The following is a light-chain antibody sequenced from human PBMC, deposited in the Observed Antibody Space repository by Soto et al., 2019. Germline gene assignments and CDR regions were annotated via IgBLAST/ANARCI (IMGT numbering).Light chain of an antibody. Sequence: EIVLTQSPGTLSLSPGERATLSCRASQSVSSSYLAWYQQKPGQAPRLLIYGASSRATGIPDRLSGSESGTDFTLTISSLEPEDFAVYYCQHYGSSPPITFGQGTRLEIK. CDR2: GAS. CDR1: QSVSSSY. V-gene: IGKV3-20*01. J-gene: IGKJ5*01. CDR3: QHYGSSPPIT.